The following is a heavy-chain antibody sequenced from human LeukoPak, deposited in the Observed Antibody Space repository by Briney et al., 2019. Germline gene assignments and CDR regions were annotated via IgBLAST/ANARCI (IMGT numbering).Heavy chain of an antibody. CDR2: VYYSGKT. CDR3: ARVYEYSSSPYFDY. Sequence: SETLSLTCTVSGGSISRSYYYWGWIRQPPGKGLEWVGSVYYSGKTFYSPSLESRVTISVDTSKNHFSLRLISVTAADTAVYYCARVYEYSSSPYFDYWGQGTLVTVSS. J-gene: IGHJ4*02. CDR1: GGSISRSYYY. D-gene: IGHD6-6*01. V-gene: IGHV4-39*02.